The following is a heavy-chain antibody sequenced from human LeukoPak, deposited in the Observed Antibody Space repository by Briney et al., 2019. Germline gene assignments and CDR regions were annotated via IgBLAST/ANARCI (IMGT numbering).Heavy chain of an antibody. D-gene: IGHD5-18*01. CDR1: GGSISSYY. V-gene: IGHV4-59*01. CDR2: IYYSGST. J-gene: IGHJ3*02. CDR3: ATVDTDDAFDI. Sequence: SETLSLTCTVSGGSISSYYWSWIRQPPGKGLEWIGYIYYSGSTNYNPSLKSRVTISVDTSKNQFSLKLSSVTAADTAVYCCATVDTDDAFDIWGQGTMVTVSS.